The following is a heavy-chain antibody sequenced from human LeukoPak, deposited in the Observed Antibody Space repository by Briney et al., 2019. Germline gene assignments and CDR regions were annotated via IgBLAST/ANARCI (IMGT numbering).Heavy chain of an antibody. D-gene: IGHD3-10*01. V-gene: IGHV3-11*01. CDR3: ARYRITMVQGVTVFYY. J-gene: IGHJ4*02. Sequence: GGSLRLSCAASGFTFSDYYMSWIRQAPGKGLEWVSYISSSGSTIYYADSVKGRFTISRDNAKNSLYLQVNSLRAEDTAVYYCARYRITMVQGVTVFYYWGQGTLVTASS. CDR2: ISSSGSTI. CDR1: GFTFSDYY.